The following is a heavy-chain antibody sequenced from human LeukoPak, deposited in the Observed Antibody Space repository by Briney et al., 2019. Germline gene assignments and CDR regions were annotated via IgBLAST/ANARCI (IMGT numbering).Heavy chain of an antibody. V-gene: IGHV4-59*08. D-gene: IGHD5-24*01. CDR3: ARHGGYNSPVAY. CDR1: GGSISSYY. J-gene: IGHJ4*02. Sequence: SETLSLTCTVSGGSISSYYWSWIRQPPGKGLEWIGYIYYSGSTNYNPSLKSRVTISVDTSKNHFSLKLSSVTAADTAVYYCARHGGYNSPVAYWGQGTLVTVSS. CDR2: IYYSGST.